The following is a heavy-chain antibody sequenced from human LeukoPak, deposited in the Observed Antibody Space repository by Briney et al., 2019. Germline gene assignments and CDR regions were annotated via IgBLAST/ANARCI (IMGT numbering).Heavy chain of an antibody. Sequence: PGGSLRLSCKASGFTFSNYAMNWVRQAPGKGLEWVSSITSVSSYKYYADSVKGRFTISRDNAKNSLFLQMNSLRAEDTAIYYCVRDPTADDYWGQGTLVTVSS. CDR1: GFTFSNYA. J-gene: IGHJ4*02. CDR2: ITSVSSYK. V-gene: IGHV3-21*01. D-gene: IGHD2-2*01. CDR3: VRDPTADDY.